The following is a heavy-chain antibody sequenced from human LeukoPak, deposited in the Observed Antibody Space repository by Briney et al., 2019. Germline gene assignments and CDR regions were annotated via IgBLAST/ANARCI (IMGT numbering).Heavy chain of an antibody. J-gene: IGHJ2*01. Sequence: SETLSLTCTVSGGSITSISNYWGWIRQPPGKGLEWIGSISYSGSTYYNPSLKSRVTISVDTSKNQFSLKLSSVTAADTAVYYCARRILTGYDYWYFDLWGRGTLVTVSS. V-gene: IGHV4-39*07. CDR3: ARRILTGYDYWYFDL. CDR1: GGSITSISNY. CDR2: ISYSGST. D-gene: IGHD3-9*01.